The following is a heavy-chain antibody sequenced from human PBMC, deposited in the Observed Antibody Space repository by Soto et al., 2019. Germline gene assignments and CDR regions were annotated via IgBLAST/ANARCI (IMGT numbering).Heavy chain of an antibody. CDR2: ISSSTI. CDR3: ARAWTIVAPWMDF. CDR1: GFTFSTYC. V-gene: IGHV3-48*01. Sequence: GALRLSRAGSGFTFSTYCKNLGRQAPGKGLEWVSYISSSTIYYADSVKGRFTISRDNAKNSLYLQMNSLRAEDTAVYYCARAWTIVAPWMDFWGQGTLVTVSS. D-gene: IGHD5-12*01. J-gene: IGHJ4*02.